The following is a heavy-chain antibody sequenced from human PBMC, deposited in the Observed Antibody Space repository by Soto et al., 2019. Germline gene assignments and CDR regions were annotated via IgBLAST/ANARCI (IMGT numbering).Heavy chain of an antibody. CDR1: GFTFSSYG. V-gene: IGHV3-30*18. Sequence: GGSLRLSCAASGFTFSSYGMHWVRQAPGKGLEWVAVISYDGSNKYYADSVKGRFTISRDNSKNTLYLQMNSLRAEDTAVYYCAKLGRRFLEWLSNYFDYWGQGTLVTVSS. D-gene: IGHD3-3*01. CDR2: ISYDGSNK. CDR3: AKLGRRFLEWLSNYFDY. J-gene: IGHJ4*02.